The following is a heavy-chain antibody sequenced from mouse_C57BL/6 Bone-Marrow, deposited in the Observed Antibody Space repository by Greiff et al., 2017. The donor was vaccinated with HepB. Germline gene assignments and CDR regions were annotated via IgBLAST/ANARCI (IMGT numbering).Heavy chain of an antibody. V-gene: IGHV1-50*01. CDR3: ARDYLFDY. J-gene: IGHJ2*01. D-gene: IGHD2-4*01. Sequence: VQLQQPGAELVKPGASVKLSCKASGYTFTSYWMQWVKQRPGQGLEWIGEIDPSDSYTNYNQKFKGKATLTVDTSSSTAYMQLSSLTSEDSAVYYCARDYLFDYWGQGTTLTVSS. CDR1: GYTFTSYW. CDR2: IDPSDSYT.